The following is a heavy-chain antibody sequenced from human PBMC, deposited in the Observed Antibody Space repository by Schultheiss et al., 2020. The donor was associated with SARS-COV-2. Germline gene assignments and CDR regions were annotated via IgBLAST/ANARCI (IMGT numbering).Heavy chain of an antibody. CDR1: EFSFSTYS. D-gene: IGHD6-13*01. J-gene: IGHJ1*01. CDR3: ARSVGIAAAFQH. Sequence: GGSLRLSCAASEFSFSTYSMNWVRQAPGKGLEWVSSISSGSNSIYYADSVKGRFTISRDNAKNSLYLQMNSLRAEDTAVYYCARSVGIAAAFQHWGQGTLVTVSS. V-gene: IGHV3-21*01. CDR2: ISSGSNSI.